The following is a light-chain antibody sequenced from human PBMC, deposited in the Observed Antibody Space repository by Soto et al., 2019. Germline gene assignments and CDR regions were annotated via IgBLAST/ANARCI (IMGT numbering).Light chain of an antibody. V-gene: IGKV1-39*01. Sequence: DIQMTQSPSSLSASVGDRVTITCRASQTISTYLNWYQQKPGKAPKLLIHAASSVQSGVPSRFSGSGSGTDFTLTISSLQPEDFETYYYQQSYRAPLTFGPGTKVDIK. CDR2: AAS. CDR1: QTISTY. J-gene: IGKJ3*01. CDR3: QQSYRAPLT.